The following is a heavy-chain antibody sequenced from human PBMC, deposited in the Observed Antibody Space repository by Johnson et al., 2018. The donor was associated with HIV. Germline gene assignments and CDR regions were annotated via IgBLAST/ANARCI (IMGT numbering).Heavy chain of an antibody. Sequence: QMLLVESGGGVVQPGRSLRLSCAASGFTFRSHAMHWVRQAPGKGLEWVAVISYDGSNKYYADSVKGRFTISRDNSKNTLYLQMNNLRAEDTAMYYCARETRDDAFDIWGQGTMVTVSS. V-gene: IGHV3-30*03. D-gene: IGHD4-11*01. CDR2: ISYDGSNK. CDR3: ARETRDDAFDI. J-gene: IGHJ3*02. CDR1: GFTFRSHA.